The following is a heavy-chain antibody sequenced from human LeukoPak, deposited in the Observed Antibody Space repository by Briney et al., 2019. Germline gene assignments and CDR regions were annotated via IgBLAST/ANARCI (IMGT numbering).Heavy chain of an antibody. D-gene: IGHD3-9*01. J-gene: IGHJ6*02. CDR3: ARETRYFEPTVPRHGWDV. V-gene: IGHV3-66*01. CDR1: GFTVSSNY. CDR2: IYSGGST. Sequence: GGSLRLSCAASGFTVSSNYMSWVRQAPGKGLEWVSVIYSGGSTYHADSVKGRFTISRDNSKNTLYLQMNSLRAEDTAVYYCARETRYFEPTVPRHGWDVWRQATT.